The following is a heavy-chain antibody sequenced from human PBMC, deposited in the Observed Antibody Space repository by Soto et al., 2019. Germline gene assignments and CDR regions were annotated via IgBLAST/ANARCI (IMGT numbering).Heavy chain of an antibody. J-gene: IGHJ2*01. D-gene: IGHD6-19*01. Sequence: QVQLQESGPGLVKPSETLSLTCTVSGGSISSYYWSWIRQPPGKGLEWIGYIYYSGSTNYNPSLKIRVTISVDTAKNQFSLKLSSVTAADTAVYYCARERDGYSSGWTHYWYFDLWGRGTLVTVSS. CDR1: GGSISSYY. V-gene: IGHV4-59*01. CDR2: IYYSGST. CDR3: ARERDGYSSGWTHYWYFDL.